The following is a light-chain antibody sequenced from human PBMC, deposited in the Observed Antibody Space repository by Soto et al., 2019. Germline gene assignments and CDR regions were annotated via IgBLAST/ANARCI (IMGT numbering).Light chain of an antibody. J-gene: IGLJ1*01. CDR2: DVS. Sequence: QSALTQPASVSGSPGQSIAVSCTGTSSDVGRYNYVSWYQQHPGKAPRLIIFDVSQRPSGVSDRFSGSKSGNTASLTISGLQAEDEADYYCTSYTTSTSYVFGTGTKLTVL. CDR1: SSDVGRYNY. V-gene: IGLV2-14*01. CDR3: TSYTTSTSYV.